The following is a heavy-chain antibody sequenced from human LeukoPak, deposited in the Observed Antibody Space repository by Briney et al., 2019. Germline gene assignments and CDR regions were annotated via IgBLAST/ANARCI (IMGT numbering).Heavy chain of an antibody. CDR2: INHSGST. V-gene: IGHV4-34*01. D-gene: IGHD3-22*01. J-gene: IGHJ3*02. CDR1: GGSFSGYC. CDR3: ARSSYITMIVDAFDI. Sequence: SETLSLTCAVYGGSFSGYCWSWIRQPPGKGLEWIGEINHSGSTNYNPSLKSRVTISVDTSKNQFSLKLSSVTAADTAVYYCARSSYITMIVDAFDIWGQGTMVTVSS.